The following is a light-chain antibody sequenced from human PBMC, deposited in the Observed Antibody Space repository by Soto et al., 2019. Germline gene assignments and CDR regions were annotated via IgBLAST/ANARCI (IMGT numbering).Light chain of an antibody. J-gene: IGKJ2*01. Sequence: DIQMTQSPSSQSASVGERVTITCRASQSISDLLNWYQQKPGKAPKLLIYAPSSLQSGVPSRFRGSGSGTDFTLTISSLQPEDFAIYYCQQSYSAPYTFGQGTKLEIK. CDR1: QSISDL. CDR3: QQSYSAPYT. CDR2: APS. V-gene: IGKV1-39*01.